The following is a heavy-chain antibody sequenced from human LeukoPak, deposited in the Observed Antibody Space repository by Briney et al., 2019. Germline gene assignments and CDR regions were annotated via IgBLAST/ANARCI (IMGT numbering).Heavy chain of an antibody. CDR2: IYTSGST. D-gene: IGHD2-15*01. V-gene: IGHV4-61*02. CDR1: GGSISSGSYY. Sequence: PSETLSLTCTVSGGSISSGSYYWSWIRQPAGKGLEWIGRIYTSGSTNYNPSLKSRVTISVDTSKNQFSLKLSSVTAADTAVYYCARDLGYCSGGSCYSDAFDIWGQGTMVTVSS. CDR3: ARDLGYCSGGSCYSDAFDI. J-gene: IGHJ3*02.